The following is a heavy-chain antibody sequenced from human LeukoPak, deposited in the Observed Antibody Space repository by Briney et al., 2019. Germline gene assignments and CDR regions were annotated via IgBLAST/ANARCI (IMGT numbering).Heavy chain of an antibody. CDR1: GFTFSSYA. Sequence: GGSLRLSCAAPGFTFSSYAMSWVRQAPGKGLEWVSAISGSGGSTYYADSVKGRFTISRDNSKNTLYLQMNSLRAEDTAVYYCAKSPPPYYYDSSGYYLGAFDYWGQGTLVTVSS. D-gene: IGHD3-22*01. J-gene: IGHJ4*02. CDR2: ISGSGGST. V-gene: IGHV3-23*01. CDR3: AKSPPPYYYDSSGYYLGAFDY.